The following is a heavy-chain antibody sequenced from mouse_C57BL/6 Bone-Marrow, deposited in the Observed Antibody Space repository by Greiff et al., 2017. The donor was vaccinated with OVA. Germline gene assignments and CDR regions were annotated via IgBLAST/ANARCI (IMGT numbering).Heavy chain of an antibody. CDR2: IHPNSGST. Sequence: QVQLQQPGAELVKPGASVKLSCKASGYTFTSYWMPWVKPRPGHGLEWIGMIHPNSGSTNYNAKFKSKATLTVDKSSSTAYMQRSSLTSEDSAVKYGARGYYDSSYSWFAYWGQGTLVTVAA. CDR3: ARGYYDSSYSWFAY. V-gene: IGHV1-64*01. J-gene: IGHJ3*01. CDR1: GYTFTSYW. D-gene: IGHD1-1*01.